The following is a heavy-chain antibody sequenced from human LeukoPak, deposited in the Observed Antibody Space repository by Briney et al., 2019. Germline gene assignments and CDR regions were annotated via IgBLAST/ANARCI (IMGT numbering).Heavy chain of an antibody. CDR1: GFTFSIYY. V-gene: IGHV3-74*01. CDR2: IESDGGRT. D-gene: IGHD3-22*01. CDR3: ARGDYYDSSGYGDY. Sequence: LAGGSLRLSCAASGFTFSIYYMHWVRQAPGKGLVWVSHIESDGGRTTYADSVKGRFIISRDNAKNTLYLQMNSLRAEDTAVYYCARGDYYDSSGYGDYWGQGTLVTVSS. J-gene: IGHJ4*02.